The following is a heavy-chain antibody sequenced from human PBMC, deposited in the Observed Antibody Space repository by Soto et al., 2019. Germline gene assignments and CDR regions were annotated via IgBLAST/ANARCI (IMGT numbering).Heavy chain of an antibody. J-gene: IGHJ3*02. CDR3: AREFQTTYYYDSSGSGAFDI. D-gene: IGHD3-22*01. Sequence: QVQLVQSGAEVKKPGSSVKVSCKASGGTFSSYAISWVRQAPGQGLEWMGGIIPIFGTANYAQKFQGRVTITADESTSTAYMELSSLRSEDTAVYYCAREFQTTYYYDSSGSGAFDIWGQGTMVTVSS. CDR2: IIPIFGTA. CDR1: GGTFSSYA. V-gene: IGHV1-69*01.